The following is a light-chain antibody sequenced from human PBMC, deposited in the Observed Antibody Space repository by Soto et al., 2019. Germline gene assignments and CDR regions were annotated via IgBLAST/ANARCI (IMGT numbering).Light chain of an antibody. V-gene: IGKV3-15*01. Sequence: EIVMTQSQATLSLSPGERATLSSRASQSVNSYLAWYQQKPGQAPRLLIYGASTRATGIPARFSGSGYGTEFTLTISSLQSEDFAVFYCQQYNNWPQTFGQGTKVEIK. CDR1: QSVNSY. CDR3: QQYNNWPQT. CDR2: GAS. J-gene: IGKJ1*01.